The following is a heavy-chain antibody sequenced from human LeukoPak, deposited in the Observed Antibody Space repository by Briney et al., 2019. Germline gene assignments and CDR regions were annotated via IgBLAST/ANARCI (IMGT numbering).Heavy chain of an antibody. Sequence: GASVKVSCKASGDTFTNYYMHWVRQAPGQGLEWMGIINPSGGSTSYAQKLQGRVTMTRDTSTSTVYMELSSLRSEDTAVYYCARVKPNYYDSSAYGTFDIWGQGTMVTVSS. J-gene: IGHJ3*02. D-gene: IGHD3-22*01. CDR1: GDTFTNYY. V-gene: IGHV1-46*01. CDR2: INPSGGST. CDR3: ARVKPNYYDSSAYGTFDI.